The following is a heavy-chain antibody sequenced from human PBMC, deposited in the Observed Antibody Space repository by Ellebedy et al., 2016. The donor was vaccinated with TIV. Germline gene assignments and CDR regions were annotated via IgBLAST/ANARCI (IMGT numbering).Heavy chain of an antibody. Sequence: MPSETLSLTCTVSDGSTSGYYWGWIRQPPGKGLEWIGTIYYSGSTYYNPSLKSRVTISADTSKNQFSLRLSSVTAADTAVYYCAKIGAYKGLYYYAMDVWGQGTTVTVSS. CDR1: DGSTSGYY. J-gene: IGHJ6*02. D-gene: IGHD3-10*01. CDR3: AKIGAYKGLYYYAMDV. V-gene: IGHV4-39*01. CDR2: IYYSGST.